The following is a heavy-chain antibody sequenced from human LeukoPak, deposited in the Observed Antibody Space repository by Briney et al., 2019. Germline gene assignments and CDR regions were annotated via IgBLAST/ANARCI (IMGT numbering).Heavy chain of an antibody. CDR1: GFTFSDYY. J-gene: IGHJ5*02. D-gene: IGHD6-19*01. CDR2: ISSSGSTI. V-gene: IGHV3-11*01. Sequence: GGSLRLSCAASGFTFSDYYMSWIRQAPGKGLEWVSYISSSGSTIYYADSVKGRFTISRDNAKNSLYLQMNSLRAEDTAVYYCARAASSGWYQSWFDPWGLGTLVTVSS. CDR3: ARAASSGWYQSWFDP.